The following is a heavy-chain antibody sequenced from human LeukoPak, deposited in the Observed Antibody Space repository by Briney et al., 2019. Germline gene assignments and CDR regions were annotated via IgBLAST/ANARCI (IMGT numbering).Heavy chain of an antibody. J-gene: IGHJ6*02. V-gene: IGHV3-30-3*01. CDR1: GFTFSSYA. D-gene: IGHD2-2*01. Sequence: SGRSLRLSCAASGFTFSSYAMHWVRQAPGKGLEWVAVISYDGSNKYYADSVKGRFTIPRDNSKNTLYLQMNSLRAEDTAVYYCARDLGYCSSTSCFYGMDVWGQGTTVTVSS. CDR3: ARDLGYCSSTSCFYGMDV. CDR2: ISYDGSNK.